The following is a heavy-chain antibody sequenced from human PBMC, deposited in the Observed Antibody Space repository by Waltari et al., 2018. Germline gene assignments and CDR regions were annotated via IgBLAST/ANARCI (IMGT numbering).Heavy chain of an antibody. CDR1: GGSISSSSYY. CDR2: IYYSGST. J-gene: IGHJ4*02. CDR3: ARDPGVYFDY. Sequence: QLQLQESGPGLVKPSETLSLTCTVSGGSISSSSYYWGWIRQPPGKGLEWIGSIYYSGSTYYNPALKSRVTISVDTSKNQFSLKLSSVTAADTAVYYCARDPGVYFDYWGQGTLVTVSS. D-gene: IGHD3-10*01. V-gene: IGHV4-39*07.